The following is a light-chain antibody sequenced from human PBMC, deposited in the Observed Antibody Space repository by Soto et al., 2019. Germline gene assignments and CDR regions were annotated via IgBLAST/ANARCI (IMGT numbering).Light chain of an antibody. CDR2: SAS. Sequence: VMTQSPATLSVSPGESATLSCRASQSVSSNLAWYQQKRGRAPRLLIYSASTRAAGIPAKFSSSGSGTEFTLTISSLQSEDFAVYFCQQYNNWPQTFGQGTKV. CDR1: QSVSSN. CDR3: QQYNNWPQT. V-gene: IGKV3-15*01. J-gene: IGKJ1*01.